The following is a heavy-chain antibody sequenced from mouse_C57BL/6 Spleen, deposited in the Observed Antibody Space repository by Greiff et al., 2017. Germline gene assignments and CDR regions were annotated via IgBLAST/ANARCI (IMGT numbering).Heavy chain of an antibody. V-gene: IGHV1-53*01. J-gene: IGHJ2*01. D-gene: IGHD1-3*01. CDR1: GYTFTSYW. CDR2: INPRNGGT. CDR3: APEVYDNSDYFDY. Sequence: QVQLQQPGTELVKPGASVKLSCKASGYTFTSYWMHWVKQRPGQGLEWIGNINPRNGGTNYNEKFKSKATLTVEKSSSTAYMQLSSLTSEDSAVYYCAPEVYDNSDYFDYWGQGTTLTVSS.